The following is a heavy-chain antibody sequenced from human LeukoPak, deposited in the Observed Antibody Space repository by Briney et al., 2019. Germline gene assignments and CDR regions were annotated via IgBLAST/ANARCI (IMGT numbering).Heavy chain of an antibody. D-gene: IGHD5-18*01. CDR1: GGSFSGYY. Sequence: SETLSLTCAVYGGSFSGYYWSWIRQPPGKGLEWSGEINHSGSTNYNPSLKSRVTISVDTAKHQVSLKLSSVTAADTAVYYCARHRGLRGYSYGKYYYYMDVWGKGTTVTISS. CDR2: INHSGST. J-gene: IGHJ6*03. CDR3: ARHRGLRGYSYGKYYYYMDV. V-gene: IGHV4-34*01.